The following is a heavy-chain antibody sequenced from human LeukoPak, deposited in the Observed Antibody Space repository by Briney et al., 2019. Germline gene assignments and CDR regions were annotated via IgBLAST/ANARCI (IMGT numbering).Heavy chain of an antibody. CDR1: GYIFTSFG. J-gene: IGHJ4*02. Sequence: GASVKVSCKASGYIFTSFGISWVRQAPGQGLEWMGWISTYNGNTNYAKNFQGRVTMTTDTSTSTAYMELRSLRSDDTAVYYCVVKYGDSPGWGQGTLVTVSS. D-gene: IGHD4-17*01. V-gene: IGHV1-18*01. CDR3: VVKYGDSPG. CDR2: ISTYNGNT.